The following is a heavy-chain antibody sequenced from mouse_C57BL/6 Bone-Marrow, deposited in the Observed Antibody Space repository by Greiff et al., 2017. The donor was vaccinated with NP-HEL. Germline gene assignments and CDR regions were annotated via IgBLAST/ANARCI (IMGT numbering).Heavy chain of an antibody. CDR1: GYTFTSYW. J-gene: IGHJ2*01. CDR2: IYPGSGST. V-gene: IGHV1-55*01. CDR3: ARNYGNYRLYYFDY. D-gene: IGHD2-1*01. Sequence: QVQLQQPGAELVKPGASVKMSCKASGYTFTSYWITWVKQRPGQGLEWIGDIYPGSGSTNYNEKFKSTATLTVDTSSSTAYMQPSSLTSEDSAVYYCARNYGNYRLYYFDYWGQGTTLTVSS.